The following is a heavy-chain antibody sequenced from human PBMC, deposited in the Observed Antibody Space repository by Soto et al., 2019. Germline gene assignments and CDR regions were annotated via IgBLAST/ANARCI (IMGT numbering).Heavy chain of an antibody. V-gene: IGHV4-39*01. J-gene: IGHJ4*02. D-gene: IGHD3-9*01. Sequence: SETLSLTCTVSGGSISSNYWSWIRQPRGKGLEWIGSIYYSGSTYYNPSLKSRVTISVDTSKNQFSLKLSSVTAADTAVYYCARHDWAKPFDYWGQGTLVTVSS. CDR1: GGSISSNY. CDR2: IYYSGST. CDR3: ARHDWAKPFDY.